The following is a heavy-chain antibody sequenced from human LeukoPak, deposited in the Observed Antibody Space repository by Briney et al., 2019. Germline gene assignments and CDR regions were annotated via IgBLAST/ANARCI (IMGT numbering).Heavy chain of an antibody. D-gene: IGHD6-13*01. CDR2: VSDTGSST. V-gene: IGHV3-23*01. CDR3: AKAGDYSSSWSRWYFDY. Sequence: GGSLRLSCAASGFTFSSAAMSWVRQAPGKGLEWVSTVSDTGSSTYYADSVKGRFTISRDNSKNTLYLQMNSLRAEDTAVYFCAKAGDYSSSWSRWYFDYWGQGTLVTVSS. J-gene: IGHJ4*02. CDR1: GFTFSSAA.